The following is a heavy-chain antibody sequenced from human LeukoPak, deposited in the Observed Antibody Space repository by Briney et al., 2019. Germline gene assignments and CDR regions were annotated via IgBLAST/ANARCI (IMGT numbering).Heavy chain of an antibody. CDR1: GFTFSSYW. V-gene: IGHV3-74*01. CDR2: INSDGSST. Sequence: PGGSLRLSCAASGFTFSSYWMHWVRQAPGKGLVWVSRINSDGSSTSYADSVKGRFTISRDNAKNTLYLQMNSLRAEDTAVYYCARDRGRWYYDSSGHFDYWGQGTLVTVSS. J-gene: IGHJ4*02. CDR3: ARDRGRWYYDSSGHFDY. D-gene: IGHD3-22*01.